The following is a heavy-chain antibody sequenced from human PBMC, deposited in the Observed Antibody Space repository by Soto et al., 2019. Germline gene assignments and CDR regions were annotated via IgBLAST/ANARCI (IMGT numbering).Heavy chain of an antibody. D-gene: IGHD5-18*01. CDR1: GFPFTSYA. Sequence: EVQLLESGGGLVQPGESLRLSCAASGFPFTSYAMSWVRQAPGKGLEWVSVISGSGDRTYFADSVKGRFTISSDSSKKTLYLQMNSLRAEDTAVYYCAKNLGYSYGDAYYFDYWGQGALVTVSS. J-gene: IGHJ4*02. CDR2: ISGSGDRT. CDR3: AKNLGYSYGDAYYFDY. V-gene: IGHV3-23*01.